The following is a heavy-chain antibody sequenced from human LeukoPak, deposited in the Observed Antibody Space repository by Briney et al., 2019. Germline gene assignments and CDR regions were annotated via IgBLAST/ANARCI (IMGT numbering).Heavy chain of an antibody. CDR3: AKGYLGTPLSIDY. Sequence: PGRSLRLSCVASGFTFKSYGMHWVRQAPGKGLEWVAVIWFDGSNKYYSDFVKGRFTISRDNSKNTLYLQMNSLRAEDTAVYYCAKGYLGTPLSIDYWGQGTLVTVSS. J-gene: IGHJ4*02. V-gene: IGHV3-33*06. D-gene: IGHD7-27*01. CDR2: IWFDGSNK. CDR1: GFTFKSYG.